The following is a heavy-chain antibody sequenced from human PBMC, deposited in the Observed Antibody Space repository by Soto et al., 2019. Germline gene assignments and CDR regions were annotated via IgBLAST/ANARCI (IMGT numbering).Heavy chain of an antibody. Sequence: QVQLVQSGAEVKKPGASVKVSCKASGYTFTDFYLHWVRQAPGQGLEWMGWINPNSGGTNYAQNFQGRITLARDTSIRTAHMELSRPKSDDTAVYYLARVQAFDDFGGFEYWGQGTLVTVSS. CDR2: INPNSGGT. V-gene: IGHV1-2*02. D-gene: IGHD4-17*01. CDR1: GYTFTDFY. J-gene: IGHJ4*02. CDR3: ARVQAFDDFGGFEY.